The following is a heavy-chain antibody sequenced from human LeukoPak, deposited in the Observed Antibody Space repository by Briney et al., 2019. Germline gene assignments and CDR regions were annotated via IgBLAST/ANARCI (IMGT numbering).Heavy chain of an antibody. Sequence: SETLSLTCTVSGGSISSSSYYWGWIRQPPGKGLEWIGSIYYSGSTYYNPSLKSRVTISVDTSKNQFSLNLSSVTAADTAVYYCARHAREEFRYFVNLYYFDYWGQGTLVTVSS. CDR3: ARHAREEFRYFVNLYYFDY. CDR2: IYYSGST. V-gene: IGHV4-39*01. J-gene: IGHJ4*02. CDR1: GGSISSSSYY. D-gene: IGHD3-9*01.